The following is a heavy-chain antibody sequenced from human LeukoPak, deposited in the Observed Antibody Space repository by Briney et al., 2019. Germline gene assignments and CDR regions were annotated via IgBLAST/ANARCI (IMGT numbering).Heavy chain of an antibody. Sequence: QSGGSLRLSCAASGFTFSNAWMNWVRQTPGKGLEWVAVISCDGSNKYYADSVKGRFTIFRENSKNMLYLQMNSLRDEDTAVYYCARNEGAYDYYYGVDVWGQGTTVTVSS. J-gene: IGHJ6*02. CDR2: ISCDGSNK. CDR3: ARNEGAYDYYYGVDV. CDR1: GFTFSNAW. V-gene: IGHV3-30*03.